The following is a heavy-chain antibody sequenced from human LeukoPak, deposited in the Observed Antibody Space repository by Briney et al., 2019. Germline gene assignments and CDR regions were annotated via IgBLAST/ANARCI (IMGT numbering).Heavy chain of an antibody. J-gene: IGHJ4*02. V-gene: IGHV4-61*02. CDR1: GGSISSSSYY. CDR2: IYTSGTT. D-gene: IGHD5-12*01. Sequence: PSETLSLTCTVSGGSISSSSYYWGWIRQPVGKGLEWIGRIYTSGTTNYNPSLKSRVTISVDTSKSQFSLRLSSVTAADTAVYYCARNGGYDYYFDYWGQGTLVTVSS. CDR3: ARNGGYDYYFDY.